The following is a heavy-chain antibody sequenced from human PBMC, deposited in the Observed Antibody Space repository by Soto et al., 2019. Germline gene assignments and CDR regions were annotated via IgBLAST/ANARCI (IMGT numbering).Heavy chain of an antibody. CDR1: GGSISSGGYY. J-gene: IGHJ6*02. D-gene: IGHD3-10*01. V-gene: IGHV4-31*03. Sequence: QVQLQESGPGLVKPSETLSLTCTVSGGSISSGGYYWSWIRQHPGKGLEWIGYIYYSGSTYYNPYLKSRVTISVDTSKNQFSLKLSSVTAADTAVYYCARDLETKLLWFDGMDVWGQGTTVTVSS. CDR2: IYYSGST. CDR3: ARDLETKLLWFDGMDV.